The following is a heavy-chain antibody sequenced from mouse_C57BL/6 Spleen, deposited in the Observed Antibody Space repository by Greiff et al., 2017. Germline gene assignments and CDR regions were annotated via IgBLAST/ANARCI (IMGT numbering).Heavy chain of an antibody. J-gene: IGHJ4*01. CDR1: GYTFTSSW. CDR2: IDPRNGGT. V-gene: IGHV1-53*01. D-gene: IGHD1-1*01. CDR3: ARRPMTTVVAPYAMDY. Sequence: QVQLQQPGPELVKPGASVQLSCKASGYTFTSSWLHWVKQRPGQGLEWIGNIDPRNGGTNYNEKFKSKATLTVDKSSSTAYMQLSSLTSEDSAVYYCARRPMTTVVAPYAMDYWGQGTSVTVSS.